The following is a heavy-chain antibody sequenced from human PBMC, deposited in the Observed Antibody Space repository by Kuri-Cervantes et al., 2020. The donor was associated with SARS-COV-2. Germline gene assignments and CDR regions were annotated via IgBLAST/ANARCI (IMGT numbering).Heavy chain of an antibody. D-gene: IGHD3-22*01. CDR3: ARVFLLDYYDSSGYYSD. V-gene: IGHV4-30-2*01. J-gene: IGHJ4*02. CDR2: IYHSGST. Sequence: SETLSLTCAVSGGSISSGGYSWSWIRQPPGKGLEWIGYIYHSGSTYYNPSLKSRVTISVDRSKNQFSLKLSSVTAADTAVYYCARVFLLDYYDSSGYYSDWGQGTLVTVSS. CDR1: GGSISSGGYS.